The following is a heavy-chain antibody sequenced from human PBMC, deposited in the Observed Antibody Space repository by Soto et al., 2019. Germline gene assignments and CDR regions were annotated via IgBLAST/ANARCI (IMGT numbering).Heavy chain of an antibody. J-gene: IGHJ6*02. CDR3: ARYIPGVRYYGMDV. V-gene: IGHV3-23*01. CDR1: GFTFSSDA. D-gene: IGHD2-2*01. Sequence: EVQLLESGGGLVQPGGSLRLSCAASGFTFSSDAMKWVRQAPGKGLEWVSLIGASGTPTDYADSAKVRFTISRDNSGNTLFLEMYSLRAEDTAVYYCARYIPGVRYYGMDVWGQGTTVTVSS. CDR2: IGASGTPT.